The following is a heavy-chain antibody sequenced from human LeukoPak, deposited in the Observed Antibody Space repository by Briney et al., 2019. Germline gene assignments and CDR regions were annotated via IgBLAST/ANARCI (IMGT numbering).Heavy chain of an antibody. CDR1: GYTFTSSW. CDR2: IYPGDSHT. D-gene: IGHD6-6*01. Sequence: GESLKISCKGSGYTFTSSWIGWVRQMPGKGLEWMGIIYPGDSHTTHSPSFQGQVAISADKSISTAYLQWSSLKASDTAMYYCARRGPSDGMDVWGQGTTVTVSS. J-gene: IGHJ6*02. CDR3: ARRGPSDGMDV. V-gene: IGHV5-51*01.